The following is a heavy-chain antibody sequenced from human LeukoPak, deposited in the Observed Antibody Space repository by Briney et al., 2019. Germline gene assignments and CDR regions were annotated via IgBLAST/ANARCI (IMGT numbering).Heavy chain of an antibody. CDR3: AKHSEDWLLFY. CDR2: ISGSGGST. CDR1: GFTFSSYA. J-gene: IGHJ4*02. V-gene: IGHV3-23*01. Sequence: GGSLRLSCAASGFTFSSYAMSWVRQPPGEGLEWVSAISGSGGSTYYADSVKGRFTISRDNSKHTLYLQMNSLRAEDTAVYYCAKHSEDWLLFYWGQGTLVTVSS. D-gene: IGHD3-9*01.